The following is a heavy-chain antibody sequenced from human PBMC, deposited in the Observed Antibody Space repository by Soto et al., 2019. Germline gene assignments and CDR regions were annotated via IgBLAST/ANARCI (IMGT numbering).Heavy chain of an antibody. Sequence: QITLKESGPTLVKPTQTLTLTCTFSGFSLSTSGVGVGWIRQPPGKALEWLALIYWDDDKRYSPSLKSRLTLTTDPSKNQVVLTMTNMDPVDTATYYCAHTPYDYVWGSYRSAVPFDYWGQGTLVTVSS. CDR3: AHTPYDYVWGSYRSAVPFDY. V-gene: IGHV2-5*02. J-gene: IGHJ4*02. CDR2: IYWDDDK. D-gene: IGHD3-16*02. CDR1: GFSLSTSGVG.